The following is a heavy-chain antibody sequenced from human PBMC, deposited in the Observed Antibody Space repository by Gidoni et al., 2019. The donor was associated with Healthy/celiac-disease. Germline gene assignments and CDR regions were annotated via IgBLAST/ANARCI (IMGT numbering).Heavy chain of an antibody. CDR1: GFTFSSYA. D-gene: IGHD3-3*01. Sequence: EVQLLESGGGLVQPGGSLRLSCAASGFTFSSYAMSWVRQAPGKGLGWVSAISGSGGSTYYADSVKGRFTISRDNSKNTLYLQMNSLRAEDTAVYYCAKSAIFGVVIIEYFQHWGQGTLVTVSS. CDR2: ISGSGGST. V-gene: IGHV3-23*01. CDR3: AKSAIFGVVIIEYFQH. J-gene: IGHJ1*01.